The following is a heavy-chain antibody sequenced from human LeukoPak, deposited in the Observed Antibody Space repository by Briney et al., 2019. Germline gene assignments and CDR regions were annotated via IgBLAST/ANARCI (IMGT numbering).Heavy chain of an antibody. CDR2: ISSSGSTI. CDR3: ARDLPRIAAAGTTGGFDY. D-gene: IGHD6-13*01. Sequence: GGSLRLSCAASGFTFNDYYMSWIRQAPGKGLEWVSYISSSGSTIYYADSVKGRFTISRDNAKNSLYLQMNSLRAEDTAVYYCARDLPRIAAAGTTGGFDYWGQGTLVTVSS. V-gene: IGHV3-11*04. J-gene: IGHJ4*02. CDR1: GFTFNDYY.